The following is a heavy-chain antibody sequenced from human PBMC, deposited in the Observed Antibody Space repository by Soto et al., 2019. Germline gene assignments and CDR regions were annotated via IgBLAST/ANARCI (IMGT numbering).Heavy chain of an antibody. CDR1: GYVFIDYF. D-gene: IGHD1-1*01. V-gene: IGHV1-2*02. J-gene: IGHJ4*02. Sequence: QVQLVQSGAEVKKPGASVKVSCKPSGYVFIDYFIQWVRQAPGQGLEWVAWINPNGGGTNYAQKFQGRVAVTTDTSISTAYMELAGLTSDDTAVYYCARDHWDDVGATLDYWGQGTLVTVSS. CDR2: INPNGGGT. CDR3: ARDHWDDVGATLDY.